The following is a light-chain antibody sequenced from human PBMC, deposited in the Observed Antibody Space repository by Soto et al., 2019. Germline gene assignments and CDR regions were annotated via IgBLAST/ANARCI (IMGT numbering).Light chain of an antibody. CDR2: EVV. V-gene: IGLV2-8*01. Sequence: QSVLAQPPSASGSPGQSVTISCTGTKNDVGFYDFVSWYQHHPGKAPRLIIYEVVQRPSGVPDRFSGSKSGNTASLTVSGLQAADEAAYFCQSYAGSNTYVFGSGTKAT. J-gene: IGLJ1*01. CDR1: KNDVGFYDF. CDR3: QSYAGSNTYV.